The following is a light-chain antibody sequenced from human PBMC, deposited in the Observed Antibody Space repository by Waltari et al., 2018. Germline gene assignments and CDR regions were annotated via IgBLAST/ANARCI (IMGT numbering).Light chain of an antibody. CDR2: DVN. J-gene: IGLJ1*01. V-gene: IGLV2-11*01. CDR3: CSYAGSYTWV. Sequence: QSALTQPRSVSGSPGQSVTISCTGTSSDVGGYDYVSWYQQNPGKAPKLMVFDVNRRPAGVPDRFDGSKSGNTAYLTISGLQAEDEADYYCCSYAGSYTWVFGTGTKVTVL. CDR1: SSDVGGYDY.